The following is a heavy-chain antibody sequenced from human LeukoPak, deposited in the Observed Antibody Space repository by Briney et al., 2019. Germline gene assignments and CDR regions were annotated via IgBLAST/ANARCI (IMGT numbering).Heavy chain of an antibody. V-gene: IGHV4-39*07. D-gene: IGHD4-23*01. CDR1: GGSTRSSSYY. CDR2: IYYSGST. J-gene: IGHJ4*02. CDR3: ARVTTVLTVDY. Sequence: SETLSLTCSVSGGSTRSSSYYWAWIRQPPGKGLEWIGSIYYSGSTYYSPSLKSRVTISVDTSKSQFSLNLSSVTAADTAVYYCARVTTVLTVDYWGQGTLVTVSS.